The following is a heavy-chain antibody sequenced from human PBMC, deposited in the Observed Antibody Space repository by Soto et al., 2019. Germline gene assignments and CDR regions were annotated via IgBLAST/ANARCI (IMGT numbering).Heavy chain of an antibody. CDR2: ISGGSVNI. CDR3: AKDEFGGAAKY. J-gene: IGHJ4*02. Sequence: EVQILESGGDLVQPGWSLRLSCVASGFTFSSFSLHWIRQTPGSGLEWVSTISGGSVNIDYADSVKGRFTISRDSSRNTLYLQMTRLRVEDTATYYCAKDEFGGAAKYWGQGTMVSVSS. V-gene: IGHV3-23*01. D-gene: IGHD1-26*01. CDR1: GFTFSSFS.